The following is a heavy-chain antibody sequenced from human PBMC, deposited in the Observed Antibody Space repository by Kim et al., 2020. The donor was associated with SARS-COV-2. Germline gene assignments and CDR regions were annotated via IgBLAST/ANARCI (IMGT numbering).Heavy chain of an antibody. J-gene: IGHJ4*02. Sequence: GGSLRLSCAASGFTFSSYGMHWVRQAPGKGLEWVAVISYDGSNEYYTDSVKGRFTISRDNSKNTLYLQMSTLRAEDTAVYYCARGQANVEMGLFDYWGQG. V-gene: IGHV3-33*05. CDR1: GFTFSSYG. CDR2: ISYDGSNE. D-gene: IGHD1-26*01. CDR3: ARGQANVEMGLFDY.